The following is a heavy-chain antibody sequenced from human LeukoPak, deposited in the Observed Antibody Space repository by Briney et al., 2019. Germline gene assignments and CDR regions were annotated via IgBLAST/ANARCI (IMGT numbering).Heavy chain of an antibody. CDR2: IYSGGTT. CDR1: GFIVSSNY. J-gene: IGHJ4*02. Sequence: PGGSLRLSCGASGFIVSSNYMSWVRQAPGKGLEWVSVIYSGGTTYYADSVKGRFTISRDNRKNTLYLQMNSLRAEDTAVYYCARTRTYSYDSSGHYYPTHFDYWGQGTLVTVSS. CDR3: ARTRTYSYDSSGHYYPTHFDY. V-gene: IGHV3-66*01. D-gene: IGHD3-22*01.